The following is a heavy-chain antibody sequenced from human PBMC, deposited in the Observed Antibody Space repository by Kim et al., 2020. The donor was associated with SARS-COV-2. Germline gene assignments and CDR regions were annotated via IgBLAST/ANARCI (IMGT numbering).Heavy chain of an antibody. V-gene: IGHV4-39*01. CDR2: FFYGGNS. CDR1: GDSVSIMTNY. J-gene: IGHJ3*02. CDR3: ARQIRRWDVFDT. Sequence: SETLSLTCTVSGDSVSIMTNYWGWIRQPPGKVLEWIQTFFYGGNSYYDPSLKSRVTMSVDSSKNQFSLKLTSVTAADTAVYYCARQIRRWDVFDTWGPGTMVTVS. D-gene: IGHD6-13*01.